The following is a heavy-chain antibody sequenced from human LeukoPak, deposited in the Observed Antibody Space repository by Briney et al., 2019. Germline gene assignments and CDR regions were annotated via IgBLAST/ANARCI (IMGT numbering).Heavy chain of an antibody. CDR3: ARRRWLQFLPFDY. Sequence: SETLSLTCAVYGGSFSGYYWSWIRQPPGKGLEWIGEINHSGSTNYNPPLKSRVTISVDTSKNQFSLKLSSVTAADTAVYYCARRRWLQFLPFDYWGQGTLVTVSS. J-gene: IGHJ4*02. V-gene: IGHV4-34*01. CDR1: GGSFSGYY. CDR2: INHSGST. D-gene: IGHD5-24*01.